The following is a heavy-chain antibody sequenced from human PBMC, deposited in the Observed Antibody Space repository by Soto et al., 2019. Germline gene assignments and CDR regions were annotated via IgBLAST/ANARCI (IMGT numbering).Heavy chain of an antibody. Sequence: EVQLVESGGGLVQPGGSLRLSCAASGFTFSSYSMNWVRQAPGKGLEWVSYISSSSSTIYYADSVKGRFTISRDNAKNSLDLQMNSLRDEDTAVYYCARVKEGRDYYDSSGYASPNDAFDIWGQGTMVTVSS. V-gene: IGHV3-48*02. J-gene: IGHJ3*02. CDR1: GFTFSSYS. CDR3: ARVKEGRDYYDSSGYASPNDAFDI. CDR2: ISSSSSTI. D-gene: IGHD3-22*01.